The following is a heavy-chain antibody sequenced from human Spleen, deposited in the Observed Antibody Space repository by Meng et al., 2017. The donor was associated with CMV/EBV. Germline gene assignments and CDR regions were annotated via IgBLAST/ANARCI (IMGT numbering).Heavy chain of an antibody. D-gene: IGHD6-13*01. CDR2: IYSGGST. CDR1: EFTVSSNY. V-gene: IGHV3-66*02. CDR3: ARARSSWYPDGFDI. J-gene: IGHJ3*02. Sequence: GESLNISCAASEFTVSSNYMTWVSQAPGKGLEWVSVIYSGGSTYFADSVKGRFTISRDSSKNTLYLQMNSLRPEDTAVYYCARARSSWYPDGFDIWGQGTMVTVSS.